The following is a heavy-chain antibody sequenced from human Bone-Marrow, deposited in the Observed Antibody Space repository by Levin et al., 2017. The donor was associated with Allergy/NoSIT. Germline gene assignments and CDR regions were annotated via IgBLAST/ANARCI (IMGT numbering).Heavy chain of an antibody. V-gene: IGHV4-31*03. J-gene: IGHJ4*02. CDR3: AREPRSGYYFDY. CDR1: GGSISSGGYY. Sequence: LRLSCTVSGGSISSGGYYWSWIRQHPGKGLEWIGYIYYSGSTYYNPSLKSRVTISVDTSKNQFSLKLSSVTAADTAVYYCAREPRSGYYFDYWGQGTLVTVSS. D-gene: IGHD7-27*01. CDR2: IYYSGST.